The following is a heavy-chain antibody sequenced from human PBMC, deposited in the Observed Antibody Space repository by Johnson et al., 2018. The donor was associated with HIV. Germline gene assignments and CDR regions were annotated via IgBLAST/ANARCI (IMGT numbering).Heavy chain of an antibody. CDR1: GFTFSSYA. Sequence: HVQLVESGGGVVQPGRSLRLSCAASGFTFSSYAMHWVLQAPGKGLELVAVISYDGSSRYYANSVKGRFTISRDNSRNTLFLHMNSLRADDTAVYYCASSWFGELSYAFDIWGQGTMVTVSS. V-gene: IGHV3-30*04. CDR3: ASSWFGELSYAFDI. CDR2: ISYDGSSR. J-gene: IGHJ3*02. D-gene: IGHD3-10*01.